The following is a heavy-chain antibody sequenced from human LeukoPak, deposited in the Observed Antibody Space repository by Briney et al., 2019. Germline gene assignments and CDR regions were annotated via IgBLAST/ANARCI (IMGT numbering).Heavy chain of an antibody. CDR1: GYTLTELS. CDR3: ATPRFEGPWASPGY. CDR2: FDPEDSET. Sequence: ASVKVSCKVSGYTLTELSMHWVRQAPGKGLEWMGGFDPEDSETIYAQKFQGRVTMTEDTSTDTAYMELSSLRSEGTAVYYCATPRFEGPWASPGYWGQGTLFTVSP. D-gene: IGHD3-9*01. V-gene: IGHV1-24*01. J-gene: IGHJ4*02.